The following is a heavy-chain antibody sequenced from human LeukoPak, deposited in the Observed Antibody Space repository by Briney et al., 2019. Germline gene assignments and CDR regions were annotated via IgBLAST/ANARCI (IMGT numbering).Heavy chain of an antibody. CDR3: ARVGGIAAFDY. Sequence: PSGTLSLTCTVSGGSISSYYWSWIRQPPGKGLEWIGYIYYSGSTNYNPSLKSRVTISVDTSKNQFSLKLSSVTAADTAVYYCARVGGIAAFDYWGQGTLVTVSS. D-gene: IGHD6-13*01. CDR1: GGSISSYY. V-gene: IGHV4-59*01. CDR2: IYYSGST. J-gene: IGHJ4*02.